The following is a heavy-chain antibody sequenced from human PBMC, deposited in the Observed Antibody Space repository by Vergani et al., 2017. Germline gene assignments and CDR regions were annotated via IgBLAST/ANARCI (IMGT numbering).Heavy chain of an antibody. CDR1: GGTFSSYA. D-gene: IGHD2-15*01. CDR3: ARAVPCSGGSCYSGVFDY. V-gene: IGHV1-69*06. CDR2: IIPIFGTA. J-gene: IGHJ4*02. Sequence: QVQLVQSGAEVKKPGSSVKVSCKASGGTFSSYAISWVRQAPGQGLEWMGGIIPIFGTANYAQKFQGRVPITADKSTSTAYMELSSLRSEDTAVYYCARAVPCSGGSCYSGVFDYWGQGTLVTVS.